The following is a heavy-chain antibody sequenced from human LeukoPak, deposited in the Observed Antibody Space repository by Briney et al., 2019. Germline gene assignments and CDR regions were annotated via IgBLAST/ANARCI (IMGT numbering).Heavy chain of an antibody. CDR2: ISGSGGST. V-gene: IGHV3-23*01. Sequence: GGSLRLSCAASGFTFSSYAMSWVRQAPGKGLEWVSAISGSGGSTYYADSVKGRFTISRDNSKNTLYLQMNSLRAEDTAVYYCAKGLDSSSWYGWFDPWGQGTLVTVSS. CDR3: AKGLDSSSWYGWFDP. CDR1: GFTFSSYA. J-gene: IGHJ5*02. D-gene: IGHD6-13*01.